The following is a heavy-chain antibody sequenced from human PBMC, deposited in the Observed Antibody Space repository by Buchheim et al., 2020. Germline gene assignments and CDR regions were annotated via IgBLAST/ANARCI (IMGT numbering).Heavy chain of an antibody. J-gene: IGHJ6*02. CDR3: AKDRFSAVAGSAYYYYGMDV. CDR2: ISYDGSNK. CDR1: GFTFSSYG. D-gene: IGHD6-19*01. Sequence: QVQLVESGGGVVQPGRSLRLSCAASGFTFSSYGMHWVRQAPGKGLEWVAVISYDGSNKYYADSVKGRFTISRDNSKNTLYLQMNSLRAEDTAVYYCAKDRFSAVAGSAYYYYGMDVWGQGTT. V-gene: IGHV3-30*18.